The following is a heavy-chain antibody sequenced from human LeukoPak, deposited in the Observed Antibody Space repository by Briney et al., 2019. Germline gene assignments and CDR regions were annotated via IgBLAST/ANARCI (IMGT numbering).Heavy chain of an antibody. D-gene: IGHD1-26*01. CDR3: ARARDSGSSRSLFDY. CDR2: IYYSGST. Sequence: SETLSLTCTVSGCSISSYYWSWIRQPPGKGLEWIGYIYYSGSTNYNPSLKSRVTISVDTSKNQFSLKLSSVTAADTAVYYCARARDSGSSRSLFDYWGQGTLVTVSS. V-gene: IGHV4-59*01. CDR1: GCSISSYY. J-gene: IGHJ4*02.